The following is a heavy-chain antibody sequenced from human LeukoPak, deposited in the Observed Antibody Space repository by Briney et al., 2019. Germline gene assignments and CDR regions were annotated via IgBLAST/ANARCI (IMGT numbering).Heavy chain of an antibody. CDR1: GVTFSNYE. J-gene: IGHJ6*02. D-gene: IGHD3-10*01. V-gene: IGHV3-48*03. CDR2: ISSSGSTI. CDR3: ARTGDYYYAMDV. Sequence: VESLRLSPAAPGVTFSNYEMNWVRQAPREGVERVSYISSSGSTIYYADSVKGRFTISRDNAKKSLYLQMNSLRAEDTALYYCARTGDYYYAMDVWGQGTTVTVSS.